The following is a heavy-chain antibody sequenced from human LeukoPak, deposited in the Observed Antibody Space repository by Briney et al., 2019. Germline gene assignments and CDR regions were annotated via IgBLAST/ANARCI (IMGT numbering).Heavy chain of an antibody. D-gene: IGHD4-23*01. V-gene: IGHV1-8*01. J-gene: IGHJ4*02. Sequence: ASVKVSCKASGYTFTSYDISWVRQATGQGLEWMGWMNPNSGNTGYAQKFQGRVTMTRNTSISTAYMELSSLRSEDTAVYYCARGILSLRWPFDYWGQGTLVTVSS. CDR1: GYTFTSYD. CDR2: MNPNSGNT. CDR3: ARGILSLRWPFDY.